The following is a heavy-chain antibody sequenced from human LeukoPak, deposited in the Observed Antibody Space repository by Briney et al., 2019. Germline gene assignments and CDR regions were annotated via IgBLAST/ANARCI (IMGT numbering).Heavy chain of an antibody. CDR2: IYTSGSI. CDR3: ARHTLSFYYDSSGYVDH. J-gene: IGHJ4*02. V-gene: IGHV4-61*02. Sequence: PSQTLSPTCTVSGDSIISGNYYWSWIRQPAGKGLEWIGRIYTSGSINYNPSLKSRVTISVDMSKNQFSLKLSSVTAADTAVYYCARHTLSFYYDSSGYVDHWGQGTLVTVSS. CDR1: GDSIISGNYY. D-gene: IGHD3-22*01.